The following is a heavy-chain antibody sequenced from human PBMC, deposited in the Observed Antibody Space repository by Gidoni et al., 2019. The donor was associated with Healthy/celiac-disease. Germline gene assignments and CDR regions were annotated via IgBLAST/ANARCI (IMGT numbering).Heavy chain of an antibody. CDR1: GGTFSSYT. D-gene: IGHD6-19*01. J-gene: IGHJ5*02. CDR3: ARDRGSGWSNWFDP. CDR2: IIPILGIA. V-gene: IGHV1-69*08. Sequence: QVQLVQSGAVVKKPVSSVKVSCKASGGTFSSYTISWVRQPPVQGLEWMGRIIPILGIANSAQKFQGRVTITADKSTSTAYMELSSLRSEDTAVYYCARDRGSGWSNWFDPWGQGTLVTVSS.